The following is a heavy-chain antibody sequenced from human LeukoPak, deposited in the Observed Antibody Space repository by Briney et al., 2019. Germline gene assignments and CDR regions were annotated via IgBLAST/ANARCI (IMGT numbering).Heavy chain of an antibody. V-gene: IGHV4-4*02. CDR3: ARDQGIAAAGISWFDP. Sequence: SETLSLTCAVSGGSISTSNWWRWVRQPPGKGLEWIGEIYHSGSTNYNPSLKSRVTISVDKSKNQFSLKLSSVTAADTAVYYCARDQGIAAAGISWFDPWGQGTLVTVSS. D-gene: IGHD6-13*01. CDR1: GGSISTSNW. CDR2: IYHSGST. J-gene: IGHJ5*02.